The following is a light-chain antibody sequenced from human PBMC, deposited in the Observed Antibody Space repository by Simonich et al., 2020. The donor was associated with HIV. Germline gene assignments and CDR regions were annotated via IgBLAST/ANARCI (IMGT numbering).Light chain of an antibody. Sequence: SYELTQPPSVSVSPGQTASITCSGDMLGDKYASCYQQKPGQSPVLVIYQAGKRPSGIPERFSGSNSGNTATLTISGTQAMDEADYYCQAWDSSTAVVFGGGTKLTVL. CDR1: MLGDKY. CDR3: QAWDSSTAVV. J-gene: IGLJ2*01. CDR2: QAG. V-gene: IGLV3-1*01.